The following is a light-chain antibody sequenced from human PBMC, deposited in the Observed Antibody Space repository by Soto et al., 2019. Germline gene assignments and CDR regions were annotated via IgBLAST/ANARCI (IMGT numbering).Light chain of an antibody. CDR1: SSDVGGYNY. CDR2: DVS. Sequence: QSALTQPASVSGSPGQSITISCTGTSSDVGGYNYVSWYQQHPGKAPKLLIYDVSNRPSVVSNRFSGSKSGNTASLTISGLEAEDESDYYCYSYTSSSHLVFGGGTKLTVL. V-gene: IGLV2-14*01. J-gene: IGLJ3*02. CDR3: YSYTSSSHLV.